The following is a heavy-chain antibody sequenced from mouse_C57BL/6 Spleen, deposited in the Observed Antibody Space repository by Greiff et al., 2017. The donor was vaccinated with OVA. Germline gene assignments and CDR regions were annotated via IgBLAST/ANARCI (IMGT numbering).Heavy chain of an antibody. V-gene: IGHV1-69*01. CDR2: IDPSDSYT. D-gene: IGHD1-1*01. Sequence: QVQLQQSGAELVMPGASVKLSCKASGYTFTSYWMHWVKQRPGQGLEWIGEIDPSDSYTNYNQKFKGKSTLTVDKSSSTAYMQLSSLTSEDSAVYYCARPYYGSTWFAYWGQGTLVTVSA. J-gene: IGHJ3*01. CDR3: ARPYYGSTWFAY. CDR1: GYTFTSYW.